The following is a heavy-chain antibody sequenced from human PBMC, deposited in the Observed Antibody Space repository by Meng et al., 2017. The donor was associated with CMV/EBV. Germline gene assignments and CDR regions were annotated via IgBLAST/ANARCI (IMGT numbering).Heavy chain of an antibody. Sequence: GSISSGGYYWSWIRQHPGKGLEWIGYIYYCGSTYYNPSLKSRVTISVDTSKNQFSLKLSSVTAADTAVYYCAREGIVVVPASRYFDYWGQGTLVTVSS. D-gene: IGHD2-2*01. J-gene: IGHJ4*02. CDR3: AREGIVVVPASRYFDY. CDR1: GSISSGGYY. CDR2: IYYCGST. V-gene: IGHV4-31*02.